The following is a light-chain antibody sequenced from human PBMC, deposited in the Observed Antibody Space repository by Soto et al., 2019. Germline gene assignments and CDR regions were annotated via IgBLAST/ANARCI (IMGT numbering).Light chain of an antibody. Sequence: DIQMTQSPSSLSASIEDRVTLACRASQTITSYLNWYHQKPGKAPKLLIYAASTLHRGVPSRFNGSGFGTDFSLTISGLQPEDFGTYFCQESYRPPFTLGPGTRVDFK. J-gene: IGKJ3*01. CDR3: QESYRPPFT. CDR2: AAS. CDR1: QTITSY. V-gene: IGKV1-39*01.